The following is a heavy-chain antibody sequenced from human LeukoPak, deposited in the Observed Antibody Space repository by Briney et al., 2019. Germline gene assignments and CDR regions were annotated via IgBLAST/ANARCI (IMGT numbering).Heavy chain of an antibody. Sequence: SETLSLTCTVSGGSISSYYWRWIRQPPGKGLEWIGYIYYSGSTNYNPSLKSRVTISVDTSKNQFSLKLSSVTAADTAVYYCARGYCSSTSCYRQVGYWGQGTLVTVSS. CDR2: IYYSGST. D-gene: IGHD2-2*02. J-gene: IGHJ4*02. CDR3: ARGYCSSTSCYRQVGY. CDR1: GGSISSYY. V-gene: IGHV4-59*01.